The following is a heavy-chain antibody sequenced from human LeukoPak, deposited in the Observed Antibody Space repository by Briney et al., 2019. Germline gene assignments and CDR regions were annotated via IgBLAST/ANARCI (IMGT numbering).Heavy chain of an antibody. CDR2: INSDGSST. D-gene: IGHD3-22*01. CDR3: ARGFYYYDSSGYPLVY. CDR1: GXTFSSYW. J-gene: IGHJ4*02. V-gene: IGHV3-74*01. Sequence: PGGSLRLSCAASGXTFSSYWMHWVRQAPGKGLVSVSRINSDGSSTNYADSVKGRFTISRDNAKNTLYLQMNSLRAEDTAVYYCARGFYYYDSSGYPLVYWGQGTLVTVSS.